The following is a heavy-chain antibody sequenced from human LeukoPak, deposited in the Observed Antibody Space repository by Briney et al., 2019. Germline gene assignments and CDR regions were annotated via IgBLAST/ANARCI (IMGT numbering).Heavy chain of an antibody. D-gene: IGHD3-22*01. Sequence: SETLSLTCTVSGGSISSSSYYWGWIRQPPGKGLEWIGHIYTSGSTNYNPSLKSRVTISVDTSKNQFSLKLSSVTAADTAVYYCARAPIVVAPYYFDYWGQGTLVTVSS. J-gene: IGHJ4*02. V-gene: IGHV4-61*05. CDR1: GGSISSSSYY. CDR3: ARAPIVVAPYYFDY. CDR2: IYTSGST.